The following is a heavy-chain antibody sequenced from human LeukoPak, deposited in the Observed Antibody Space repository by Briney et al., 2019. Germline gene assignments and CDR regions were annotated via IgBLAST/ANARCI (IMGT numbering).Heavy chain of an antibody. CDR1: GGSISSYY. Sequence: PSETLSLTCTVSGGSISSYYWSWIRQPPGKGLGWIGYIYYSGSTNYNPSLKSRVTISVDTSKNQFSLKLSSVTAADTAVYYCARVGAAAGTCCWFDPWGQGTLVTVSS. CDR2: IYYSGST. V-gene: IGHV4-59*01. CDR3: ARVGAAAGTCCWFDP. D-gene: IGHD6-13*01. J-gene: IGHJ5*02.